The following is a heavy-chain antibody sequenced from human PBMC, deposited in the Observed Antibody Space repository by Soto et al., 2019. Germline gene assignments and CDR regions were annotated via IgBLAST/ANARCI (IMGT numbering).Heavy chain of an antibody. CDR3: ARLGYCSSTSCYAGESEEFDY. Sequence: PGGSLRLSCAASGFTFSSYSMNWVRQASGKGLEWVSSISSSSSYIYYADSVKGRFTISRDNAKNSLYLQMNSLRAEDTAVYYCARLGYCSSTSCYAGESEEFDYWGQGTLVTVSS. D-gene: IGHD2-2*01. V-gene: IGHV3-21*01. CDR2: ISSSSSYI. CDR1: GFTFSSYS. J-gene: IGHJ4*02.